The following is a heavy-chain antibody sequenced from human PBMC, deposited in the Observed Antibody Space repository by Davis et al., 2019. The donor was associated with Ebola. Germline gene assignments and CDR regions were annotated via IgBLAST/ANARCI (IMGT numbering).Heavy chain of an antibody. D-gene: IGHD6-13*01. Sequence: PSETLSLTCTVSGGSVSSGSYYWSWIRQPPGKGLEWIGEINHSGSTNYNPSLKSRVTISVDTSKNQFSLKLSSVTAADTAVYYCARGGSSWYDYWGQGTLVTVSS. J-gene: IGHJ4*02. CDR3: ARGGSSWYDY. V-gene: IGHV4-61*01. CDR1: GGSVSSGSYY. CDR2: INHSGST.